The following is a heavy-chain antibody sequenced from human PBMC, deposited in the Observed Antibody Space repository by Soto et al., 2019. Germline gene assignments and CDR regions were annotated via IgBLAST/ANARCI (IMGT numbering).Heavy chain of an antibody. Sequence: EVQLLESGGGLVQPGGSLRQSCAASGFTFSSYAMSWVRQAPGRGLEWVAAISGDGGSTYYADSVKGRFTVSRDNSKNTLYLEMNSVRAEDTAVYYCAKSEEAAIYDSSGNSDYWGQGTLVTVSS. CDR2: ISGDGGST. D-gene: IGHD3-22*01. CDR1: GFTFSSYA. V-gene: IGHV3-23*01. J-gene: IGHJ4*02. CDR3: AKSEEAAIYDSSGNSDY.